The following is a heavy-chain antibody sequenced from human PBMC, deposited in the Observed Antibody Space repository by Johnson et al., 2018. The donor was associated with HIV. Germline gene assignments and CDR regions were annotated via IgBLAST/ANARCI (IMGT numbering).Heavy chain of an antibody. CDR2: ISYDGSNK. CDR1: GFTFSSYG. Sequence: QVQLVESGGGVVQPGRSLRLSCAASGFTFSSYGMHWVRQAPGKGLEWVAVISYDGSNKYYADSVKGRFTISRDNSKNTLYLQMNSLRAEDTAVYYCAKEGWAAAQEGWVAFDSWGQGTMVTVAS. V-gene: IGHV3-30*18. J-gene: IGHJ3*02. CDR3: AKEGWAAAQEGWVAFDS. D-gene: IGHD6-13*01.